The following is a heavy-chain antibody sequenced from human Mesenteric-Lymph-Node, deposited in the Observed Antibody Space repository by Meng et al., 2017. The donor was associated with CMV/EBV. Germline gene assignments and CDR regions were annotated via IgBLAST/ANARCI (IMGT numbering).Heavy chain of an antibody. V-gene: IGHV1-2*02. D-gene: IGHD1-26*01. Sequence: SVKVSCKASGYTFTAYYIHWVRQAPGQGLEWMGWINPNSGGTFYAQRYQGRVTMTRDTSISTAYMELSRLRSDDTAVYYCARVGESLNAFDIWGQGTMVTVSS. CDR3: ARVGESLNAFDI. J-gene: IGHJ3*02. CDR2: INPNSGGT. CDR1: GYTFTAYY.